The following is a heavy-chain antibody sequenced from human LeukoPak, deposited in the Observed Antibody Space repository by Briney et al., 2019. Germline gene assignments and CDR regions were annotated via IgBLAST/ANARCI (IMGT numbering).Heavy chain of an antibody. CDR1: GFTFSSYW. CDR2: IKQDGSEK. Sequence: GGSLRLSCAASGFTFSSYWMSWVRQAPGKGLEWVANIKQDGSEKYYVDSVKGRFTISRDNAKNSLYLQMNSLRAEDTAVYYCARSTIVATMPGYYFDYWGQGTLVTVSS. V-gene: IGHV3-7*01. D-gene: IGHD5-12*01. J-gene: IGHJ4*02. CDR3: ARSTIVATMPGYYFDY.